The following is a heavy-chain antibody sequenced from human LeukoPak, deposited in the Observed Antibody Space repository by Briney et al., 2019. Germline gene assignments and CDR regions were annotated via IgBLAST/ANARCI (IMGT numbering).Heavy chain of an antibody. CDR3: ARDDGSGRDWFDP. V-gene: IGHV1-18*04. CDR1: GYTFTDYF. D-gene: IGHD3-10*01. Sequence: ASVKVSCKAFGYTFTDYFVHWVRQAPGQGLEWMGWISAYNGNTNYAQKLQGRVTMTTDTSTSTAYMELRSLRSDDTAVYYCARDDGSGRDWFDPWGQGTLVTVSS. J-gene: IGHJ5*02. CDR2: ISAYNGNT.